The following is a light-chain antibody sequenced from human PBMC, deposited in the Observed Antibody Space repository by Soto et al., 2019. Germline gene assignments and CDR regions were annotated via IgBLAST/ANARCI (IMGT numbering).Light chain of an antibody. J-gene: IGKJ1*01. CDR3: QQYGISRT. CDR2: AAS. V-gene: IGKV3-20*01. CDR1: QSVTSDY. Sequence: EIVLTQSPGTLSLSPGERATLSCRASQSVTSDYLAWYQQRPGQAPMLLIFAASTRATGIPDRFSGGGSGTDFTLTISRLEHEDSAVYYCQQYGISRTFGQGTKVEIK.